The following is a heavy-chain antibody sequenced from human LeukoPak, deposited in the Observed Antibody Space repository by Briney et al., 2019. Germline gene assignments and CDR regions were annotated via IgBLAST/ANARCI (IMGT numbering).Heavy chain of an antibody. CDR3: ARDHAGEFYYYGMDV. CDR1: VFTFSSYS. CDR2: ISSSSSTI. D-gene: IGHD7-27*01. V-gene: IGHV3-48*04. Sequence: GGSLRLSCTTSVFTFSSYSMNWVRQAPGKGLEWVSYISSSSSTIYYADSVKGRFTTSRDNAKNSLYLQMNSLRAEDTAVYYCARDHAGEFYYYGMDVWGQGTTVTVSS. J-gene: IGHJ6*02.